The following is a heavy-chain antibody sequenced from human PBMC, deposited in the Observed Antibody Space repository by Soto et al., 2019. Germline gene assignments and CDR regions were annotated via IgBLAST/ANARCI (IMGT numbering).Heavy chain of an antibody. CDR1: GFTFSHHS. D-gene: IGHD5-18*01. J-gene: IGHJ4*02. V-gene: IGHV3-48*02. Sequence: GGSLRLSCAASGFTFSHHSMNWVRQAPGKGLEWVSYISSSSSTIYYAESVKGRFTISRDNAKNSLYLQMNSLRDEDTAVYYCARDDKYNYGQDYWGQGTQVTVSS. CDR3: ARDDKYNYGQDY. CDR2: ISSSSSTI.